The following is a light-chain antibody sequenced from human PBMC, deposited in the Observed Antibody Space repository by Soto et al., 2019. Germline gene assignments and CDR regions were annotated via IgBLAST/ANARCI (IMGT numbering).Light chain of an antibody. CDR1: SRDVGGYNY. CDR2: DVT. Sequence: QSVLTQPASVSGSPGQSITISCTGTSRDVGGYNYVSWYQQHPGKAPKLMIYDVTNRPSGVSDRFSGSKSGNTASLTISGLQAEDEADYYCSSYTGSSTPYVFGTGTKVTVL. CDR3: SSYTGSSTPYV. V-gene: IGLV2-14*01. J-gene: IGLJ1*01.